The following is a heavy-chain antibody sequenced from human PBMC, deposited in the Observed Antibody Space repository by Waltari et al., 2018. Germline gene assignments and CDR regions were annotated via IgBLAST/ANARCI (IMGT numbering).Heavy chain of an antibody. D-gene: IGHD6-13*01. CDR3: ARCRAAAGSSAFDS. V-gene: IGHV5-51*01. Sequence: VQLVQSGAEISKPRESLKISCKASGYTFTSYLIAWVRQMPGKGLEWMGAIYPGDSDTRYSPSFQGQVSFAADKSSTTAYLQWSSLKASDTAMYYCARCRAAAGSSAFDSWGQGTLITVSS. CDR2: IYPGDSDT. J-gene: IGHJ4*02. CDR1: GYTFTSYL.